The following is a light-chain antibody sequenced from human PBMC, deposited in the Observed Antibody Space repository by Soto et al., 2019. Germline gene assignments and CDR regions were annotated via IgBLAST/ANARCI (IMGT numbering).Light chain of an antibody. CDR3: CSYAGNYILV. CDR2: EGS. CDR1: SSDVGSYNL. Sequence: QSALTQPASVSGSPGQSITISCTGSSSDVGSYNLVSWYQQLPGEAPKLMIYEGSKRPSGVSNRFSGSKSGNTASLTISGLQAEDEADYYCCSYAGNYILVFGGGTKVTVL. J-gene: IGLJ2*01. V-gene: IGLV2-23*01.